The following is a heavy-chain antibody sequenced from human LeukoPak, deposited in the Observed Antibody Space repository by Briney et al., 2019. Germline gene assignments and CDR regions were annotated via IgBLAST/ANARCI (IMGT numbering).Heavy chain of an antibody. CDR1: GGSISSYY. Sequence: SSETLSLTCTVSGGSISSYYWSWIRQPAGKGLEWIGRIYTSGSTNYNPSLKSRVTMSVDTSKNQFSLKLSSVTAADTAVYYCAREPSSSWYGYYMDVWGKGTTVTISS. CDR3: AREPSSSWYGYYMDV. CDR2: IYTSGST. J-gene: IGHJ6*03. D-gene: IGHD6-13*01. V-gene: IGHV4-4*07.